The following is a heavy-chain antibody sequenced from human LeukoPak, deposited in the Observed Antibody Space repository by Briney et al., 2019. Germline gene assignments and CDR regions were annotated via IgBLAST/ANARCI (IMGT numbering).Heavy chain of an antibody. V-gene: IGHV3-30*18. CDR2: ISYDGSNK. Sequence: GGSLRLSCAASGFTFSSYGMHWVRQAPGKGLEWVAVISYDGSNKYYADSVKGRFTISRDNSKNTLYLQMNSLRAEDTAAYYCAKPKLVSYYYYGMDVWGQGTTVTVSS. J-gene: IGHJ6*02. CDR1: GFTFSSYG. CDR3: AKPKLVSYYYYGMDV. D-gene: IGHD1-7*01.